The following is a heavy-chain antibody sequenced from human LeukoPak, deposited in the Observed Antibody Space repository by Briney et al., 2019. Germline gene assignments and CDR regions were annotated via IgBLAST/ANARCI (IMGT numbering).Heavy chain of an antibody. CDR3: ASRSRRYSSSWNYFDY. V-gene: IGHV3-30*02. CDR2: IRYDGSNK. J-gene: IGHJ4*02. D-gene: IGHD6-13*01. CDR1: GFTFSSYG. Sequence: PGGSLRLSCAASGFTFSSYGMHWVRQAPGKGLEWVAFIRYDGSNKYYADSVKGRFTISRDNSKNTLYLQMNSLRAEDTAVYYCASRSRRYSSSWNYFDYWGQGTLVTVSS.